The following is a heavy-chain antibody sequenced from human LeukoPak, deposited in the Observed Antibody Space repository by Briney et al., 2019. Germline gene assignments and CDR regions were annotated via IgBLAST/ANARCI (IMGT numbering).Heavy chain of an antibody. Sequence: GASVKASCKATSRISWVRQAPGQGLEWMGWIGTYGGDTYYAQKFQGRITVTTDTSTSTVYMELRNLRSDDTAVYYCARDLWNFYDESGYNRDFDSWGQGTLVTVSS. J-gene: IGHJ5*01. D-gene: IGHD3-22*01. CDR2: IGTYGGDT. CDR3: ARDLWNFYDESGYNRDFDS. V-gene: IGHV1-18*01. CDR1: TSR.